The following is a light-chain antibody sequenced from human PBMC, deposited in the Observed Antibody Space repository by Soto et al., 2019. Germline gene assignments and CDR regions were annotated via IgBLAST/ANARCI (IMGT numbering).Light chain of an antibody. V-gene: IGLV2-14*01. J-gene: IGLJ2*01. CDR1: SSDLGFYNF. CDR3: SSYTSSSTPVV. CDR2: EVT. Sequence: QSALIQPASVSGSPGQSITISCTGTSSDLGFYNFVSWYQQKSGRAPKLIIYEVTNRLSGVSNRFSASKSGHTASLSISGLQAEDEADYYCSSYTSSSTPVVFGGGTKVTVL.